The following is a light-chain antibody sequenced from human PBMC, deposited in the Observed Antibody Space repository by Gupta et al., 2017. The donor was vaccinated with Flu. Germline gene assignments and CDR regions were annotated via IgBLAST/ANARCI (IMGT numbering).Light chain of an antibody. J-gene: IGKJ4*01. CDR2: KAS. CDR1: QTFNSW. V-gene: IGKV1-5*03. CDR3: QQDDSSPLT. Sequence: DIQMTQSPSTLSASVGDRVTMTCRASQTFNSWLAWFQQKPGKAPKLLIHKASTLESGVPSRFSGSGSGTEFTLTISSLQPDDFATYFCQQDDSSPLTFGGGTKVEIK.